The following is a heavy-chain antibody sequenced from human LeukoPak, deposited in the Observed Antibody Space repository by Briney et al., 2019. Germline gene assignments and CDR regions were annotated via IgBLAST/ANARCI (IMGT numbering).Heavy chain of an antibody. J-gene: IGHJ5*02. CDR3: ARGPRIAAAGNSGFTP. V-gene: IGHV6-1*01. CDR2: TYYRSKWYN. Sequence: SQTLSLTCAISGDSVSSNSAAWNWIRQSPSRGLEWLGRTYYRSKWYNDYAVSVKSRITINPDTSKNQFSLQLSSVTPEDTAVYYCARGPRIAAAGNSGFTPWGQGTLVTVSS. D-gene: IGHD6-13*01. CDR1: GDSVSSNSAA.